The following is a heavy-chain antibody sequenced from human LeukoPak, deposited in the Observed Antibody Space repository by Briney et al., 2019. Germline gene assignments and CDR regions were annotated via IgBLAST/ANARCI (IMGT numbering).Heavy chain of an antibody. V-gene: IGHV1-2*06. D-gene: IGHD3-22*01. Sequence: GASVKVSCKASGYTFIGYYMHWVRQAPGQGLEWMGRINPNSGGTNYAQKFQGRVTMTRDTSISTAYMELSRLRSDDTAVYYCASPVVITTRAFDIWGQGTMVTVSS. CDR2: INPNSGGT. J-gene: IGHJ3*02. CDR1: GYTFIGYY. CDR3: ASPVVITTRAFDI.